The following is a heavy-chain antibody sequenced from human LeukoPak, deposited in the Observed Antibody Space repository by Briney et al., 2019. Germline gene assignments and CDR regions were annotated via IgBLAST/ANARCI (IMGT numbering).Heavy chain of an antibody. J-gene: IGHJ5*02. Sequence: PSGTLSLTCAVSGGSISSSNWWSWVREPPGKGLEWFGEIYHSGSTNYNPSLKSRVTISVDTSKNQFSLKLSSVTAADTAVYYCARDSGTTGEVKFDPWGQGTLVTVSS. D-gene: IGHD3-10*01. CDR3: ARDSGTTGEVKFDP. CDR2: IYHSGST. V-gene: IGHV4-4*02. CDR1: GGSISSSNW.